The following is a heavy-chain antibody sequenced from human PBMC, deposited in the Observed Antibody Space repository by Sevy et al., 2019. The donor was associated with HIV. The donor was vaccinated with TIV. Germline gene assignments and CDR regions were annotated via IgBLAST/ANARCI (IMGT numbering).Heavy chain of an antibody. CDR1: GGSFSGYY. V-gene: IGHV4-34*01. Sequence: SETLSLTCAVYGGSFSGYYWNWIRQPPGKGLEWIGEINHSGSTNYNPSLKSRVTISVDTSKNQYSLKLSSVTAADTAAYYCARAPPIVVVPAASSWFDPWGQGTLVTVSS. J-gene: IGHJ5*02. CDR3: ARAPPIVVVPAASSWFDP. CDR2: INHSGST. D-gene: IGHD2-2*01.